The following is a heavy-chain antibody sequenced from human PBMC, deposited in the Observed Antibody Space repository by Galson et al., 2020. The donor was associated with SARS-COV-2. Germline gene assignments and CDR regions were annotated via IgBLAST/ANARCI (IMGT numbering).Heavy chain of an antibody. J-gene: IGHJ4*02. CDR3: AREGYVGATSPFDY. V-gene: IGHV3-30*04. D-gene: IGHD1-26*01. CDR2: ISYDGSNK. CDR1: GFTFSSYA. Sequence: GESLKISCAASGFTFSSYAMHWVRQAPGKGLEWVAVISYDGSNKYYADSVKGRFTISRDNSKNTLYLQMNSLRAEDTAVYYCAREGYVGATSPFDYWGQGTLVTVSS.